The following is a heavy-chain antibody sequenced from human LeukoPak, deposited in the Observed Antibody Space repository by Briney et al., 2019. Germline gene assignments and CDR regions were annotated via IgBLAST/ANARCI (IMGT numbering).Heavy chain of an antibody. J-gene: IGHJ5*02. CDR3: ARDNYGDYAPNWFDP. D-gene: IGHD4-17*01. CDR1: GGSISSYY. CDR2: IYYSGST. V-gene: IGHV4-59*01. Sequence: SETLSLTCTVSGGSISSYYWSWIRQPAGKGLEWIGYIYYSGSTNYNPSLKSRVTISVDTSKNQFSLKLSSVTAADTAVYYCARDNYGDYAPNWFDPWGQGTLVTVSS.